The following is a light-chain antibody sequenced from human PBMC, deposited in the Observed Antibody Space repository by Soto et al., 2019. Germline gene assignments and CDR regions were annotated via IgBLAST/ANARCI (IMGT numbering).Light chain of an antibody. V-gene: IGKV3-20*01. J-gene: IGKJ1*01. CDR1: QSVSSN. CDR2: AAS. CDR3: QQYGSSPWT. Sequence: EIVMTQSPATLSVSPGERATLSCRASQSVSSNLAWYQQKPGQAPRLLIYAASRRATGIPDRFSGSGSGTDFTLTISSLEPEDFAVYYCQQYGSSPWTFGQGTKVDIK.